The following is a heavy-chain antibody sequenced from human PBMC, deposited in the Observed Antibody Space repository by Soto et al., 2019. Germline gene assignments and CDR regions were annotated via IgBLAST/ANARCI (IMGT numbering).Heavy chain of an antibody. V-gene: IGHV1-18*01. CDR1: GYTFTSYG. CDR3: ARVHFLGLITMVRGVSWFVP. J-gene: IGHJ5*02. CDR2: ISAYNGNT. Sequence: QVQLVQSGAEVKKPGASVKVSCKASGYTFTSYGISWVRQAPGQGFEWMGWISAYNGNTNYAQKLQGRVTMTPDTSTSTAYMELRGLRSDDTAVYYCARVHFLGLITMVRGVSWFVPWGQGTLVNVSS. D-gene: IGHD3-10*01.